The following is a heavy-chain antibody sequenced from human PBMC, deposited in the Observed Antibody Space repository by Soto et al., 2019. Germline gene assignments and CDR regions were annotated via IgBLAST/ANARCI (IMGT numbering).Heavy chain of an antibody. V-gene: IGHV1-69*02. CDR2: IIPILGIA. CDR1: GGTFSSYT. D-gene: IGHD5-18*01. CDR3: DVGGYSYGYSSYYYGMDV. Sequence: ASVKVSCKASGGTFSSYTISWVRQAPGQGLEWMGRIIPILGIANYAQKFQGRVTITADKSTSTAYMELSSLRSEDTAVYYCDVGGYSYGYSSYYYGMDVWGQGTTVTVSS. J-gene: IGHJ6*02.